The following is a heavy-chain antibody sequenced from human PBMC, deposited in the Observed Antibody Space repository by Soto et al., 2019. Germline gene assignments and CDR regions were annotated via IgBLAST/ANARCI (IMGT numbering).Heavy chain of an antibody. CDR2: IYYSGST. CDR3: ARILGRNYYGMDV. J-gene: IGHJ6*02. V-gene: IGHV4-31*03. Sequence: SETLSLTCTVSGGSISSGGYYWSWIRQHPGKGLEWIGYIYYSGSTYYNPSLKSRVTISVDTPKNQFSLKLSSVTAADTAVYYCARILGRNYYGMDVWGQGTTVTVSS. D-gene: IGHD3-3*01. CDR1: GGSISSGGYY.